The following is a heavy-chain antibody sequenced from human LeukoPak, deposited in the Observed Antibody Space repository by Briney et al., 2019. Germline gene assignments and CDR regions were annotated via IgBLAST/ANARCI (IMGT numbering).Heavy chain of an antibody. CDR1: GGSISSYY. D-gene: IGHD5-18*01. J-gene: IGHJ4*02. CDR3: ARENDRYGRIDY. Sequence: SETLSLTCTVSGGSISSYYWSWIRQPPGKGLEWIGYVYYSGTTDYNPSLKSRVTISIDTSKNQFSLRLSSVTAADTAVYHCARENDRYGRIDYWGQGTLVTVSS. CDR2: VYYSGTT. V-gene: IGHV4-59*01.